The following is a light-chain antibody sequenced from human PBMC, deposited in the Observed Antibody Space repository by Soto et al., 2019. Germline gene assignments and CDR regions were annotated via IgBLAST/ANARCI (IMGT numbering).Light chain of an antibody. CDR2: EVT. CDR3: CSYAGSSTV. J-gene: IGLJ3*02. Sequence: QSVLTQPASVSGSPGQSITISCTGTSSDVGGYNYVSWYQQHPGKAPKLMICEVTNRPSGVSNRFSGSKSGNTASLTISGLQAEDEADYYCCSYAGSSTVFGGGTKLTVL. CDR1: SSDVGGYNY. V-gene: IGLV2-14*01.